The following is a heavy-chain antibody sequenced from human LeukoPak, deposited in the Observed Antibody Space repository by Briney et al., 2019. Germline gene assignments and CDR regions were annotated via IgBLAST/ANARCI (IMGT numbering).Heavy chain of an antibody. Sequence: SETLSLTCNVSGYSISSGYFWGWIRQPPGKGLEWIGCIFHTGSTYYNPSLKSRVTISVDTSKNQFSLKLSSVSAADTAVYYCARALSRYDCGSGSYPYYYYDYRDVWGKGATATISS. CDR3: ARALSRYDCGSGSYPYYYYDYRDV. D-gene: IGHD3-10*01. CDR2: IFHTGST. J-gene: IGHJ6*03. V-gene: IGHV4-38-2*02. CDR1: GYSISSGYF.